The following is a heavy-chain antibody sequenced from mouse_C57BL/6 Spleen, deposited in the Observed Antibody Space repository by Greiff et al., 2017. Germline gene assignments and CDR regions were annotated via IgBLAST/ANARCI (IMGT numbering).Heavy chain of an antibody. D-gene: IGHD3-1*01. CDR2: IHPNSGST. CDR3: AIGHSSGDPYAY. CDR1: GYTFTSYW. J-gene: IGHJ3*01. V-gene: IGHV1-64*01. Sequence: VQLQQPGAELVMPGASVKLSCKASGYTFTSYWMHWVKQRTGQGLVWIGMIHPNSGSTNYNEKFKSKATLTVDKSSSTACMQLSSLTSEDSAVYYCAIGHSSGDPYAYWSQRTLVTVST.